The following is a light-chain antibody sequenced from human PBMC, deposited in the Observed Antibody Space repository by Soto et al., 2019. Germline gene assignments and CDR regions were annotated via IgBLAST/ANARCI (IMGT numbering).Light chain of an antibody. CDR2: DTS. V-gene: IGKV3-20*01. J-gene: IGKJ1*01. Sequence: EVVLTQSPATLSVSPGEGVTLSCRASQGIGDTLAWYQHKPGQTPRLLIYDTSTRATGVPARFSGSRSGTDFTLAISRLEPEDFAVYYCQQYGSSRWTFGQGTKVDIK. CDR1: QGIGDT. CDR3: QQYGSSRWT.